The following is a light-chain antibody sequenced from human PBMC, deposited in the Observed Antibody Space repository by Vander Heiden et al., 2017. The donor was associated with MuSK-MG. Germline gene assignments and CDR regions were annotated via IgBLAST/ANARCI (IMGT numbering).Light chain of an antibody. J-gene: IGKJ2*02. CDR1: NIIGPW. V-gene: IGKV1-5*03. CDR3: QQYDSYSST. CDR2: KAS. Sequence: DIQMTESPSTLSASVGDKVTITLLASNIIGPWMAWYQQRPGEAPKLLIYKASTLESGVPSRFSGSGFGTQFTLTISGLQPDDFATYYCQQYDSYSSTFGQGTNLEL.